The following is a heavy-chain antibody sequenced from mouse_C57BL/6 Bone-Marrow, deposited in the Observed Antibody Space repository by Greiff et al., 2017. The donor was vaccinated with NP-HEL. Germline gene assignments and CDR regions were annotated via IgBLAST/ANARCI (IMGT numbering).Heavy chain of an antibody. Sequence: QVQLQQPGAELVMPGASVKLSCKASGYTFTSYWMHWVKQRPGQGLEWIGEIDPSDSYTNYNQKFKGKSTLTVDKSSSTAYMQLSSLTSEDSAVYYCARTSYYSNYVAYWGQGTLVTVSA. J-gene: IGHJ3*01. CDR3: ARTSYYSNYVAY. CDR1: GYTFTSYW. CDR2: IDPSDSYT. V-gene: IGHV1-69*01. D-gene: IGHD2-5*01.